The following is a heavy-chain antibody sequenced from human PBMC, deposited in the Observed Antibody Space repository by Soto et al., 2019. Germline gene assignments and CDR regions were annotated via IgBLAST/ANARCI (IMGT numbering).Heavy chain of an antibody. CDR2: INPANGNT. CDR1: GFTFSDTL. V-gene: IGHV1-3*01. D-gene: IGHD1-26*01. J-gene: IGHJ3*01. CDR3: ARDIVSVSPRANDAFAV. Sequence: QVQLVQSGAELKKPGASVNISCQASGFTFSDTLINWVRQGPGQRLEWMGWINPANGNTRYSESFQGRVTISSLSSASTAYVALSDLTSEATAVYYCARDIVSVSPRANDAFAVWGQGTMITVSS.